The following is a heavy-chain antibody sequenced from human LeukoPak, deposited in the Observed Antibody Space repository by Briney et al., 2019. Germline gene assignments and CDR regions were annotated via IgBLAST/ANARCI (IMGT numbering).Heavy chain of an antibody. CDR1: GGSISTYY. V-gene: IGHV4-4*07. J-gene: IGHJ6*02. CDR2: IYTSGST. Sequence: SETLSLTCTDSGGSISTYYWSWIRQPAGKGLEWIGRIYTSGSTNYNPSLKSRVTMSVDKSKKQFSPKLNSLTAADTAVYYCARESGIWPTYNYGMAVWGQGTTVTVSS. CDR3: ARESGIWPTYNYGMAV. D-gene: IGHD1-26*01.